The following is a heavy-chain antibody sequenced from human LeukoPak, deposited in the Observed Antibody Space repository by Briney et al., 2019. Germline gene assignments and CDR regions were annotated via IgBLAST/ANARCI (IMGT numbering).Heavy chain of an antibody. Sequence: SETLSLTCTGSGGSISRYYWSWIGQPPGKGLEWIGYIYYSGSTNYNPSLKSRVTISVDTSKNQFSLKLSSVTAADTAVYYCARQSGYSSSFDYWGQGTLVTVSS. D-gene: IGHD6-6*01. V-gene: IGHV4-59*08. CDR1: GGSISRYY. CDR3: ARQSGYSSSFDY. CDR2: IYYSGST. J-gene: IGHJ4*02.